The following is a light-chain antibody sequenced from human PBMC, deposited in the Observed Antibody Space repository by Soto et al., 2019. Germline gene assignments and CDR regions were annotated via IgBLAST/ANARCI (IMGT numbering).Light chain of an antibody. Sequence: DIQMTQYPSTLSASVGDRDTITCRASQSVNIWLAWYQHKPGKAPRLLIYRASNLEGGVPRRFSGSGSGTEFTLTISSRQPDDFATYYCQQYNSSSLTFGGGTKVEIK. CDR3: QQYNSSSLT. CDR1: QSVNIW. V-gene: IGKV1-5*03. CDR2: RAS. J-gene: IGKJ4*01.